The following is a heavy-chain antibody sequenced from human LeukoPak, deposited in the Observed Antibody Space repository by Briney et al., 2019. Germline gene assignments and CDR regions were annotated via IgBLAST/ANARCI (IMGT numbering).Heavy chain of an antibody. CDR2: IYYSGST. CDR1: GFTFSSYA. D-gene: IGHD6-13*01. CDR3: ASQQLAYYFDY. J-gene: IGHJ4*02. Sequence: GSLRLSCAASGFTFSSYAMSWVRQAPGKGLEWIGSIYYSGSTYYNPSLKSRVTISVDTSKNQFSLKLSSVTAADTAVYYCASQQLAYYFDYWGQGTLVTVSS. V-gene: IGHV4-38-2*01.